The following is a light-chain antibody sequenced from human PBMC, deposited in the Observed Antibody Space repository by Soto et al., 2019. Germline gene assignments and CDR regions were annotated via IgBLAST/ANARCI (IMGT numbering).Light chain of an antibody. V-gene: IGKV1-5*03. CDR1: QTISSS. Sequence: DIQMTQSPSTLSASVGDGVTITCRASQTISSSLAWYQQKPGKAPKLLIYEASSLESGVPSRFSGSGSGTEFTLTISSLQTDDFVTYYCQQYKSYPLTFGGGTKVEIK. CDR2: EAS. CDR3: QQYKSYPLT. J-gene: IGKJ4*01.